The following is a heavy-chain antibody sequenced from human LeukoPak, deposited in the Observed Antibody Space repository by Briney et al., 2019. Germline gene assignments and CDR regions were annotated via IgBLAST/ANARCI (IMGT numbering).Heavy chain of an antibody. Sequence: GGSLRLSCAASGFTFSSYSMNWVRQAPGKGLEWVSYISSSSSTIYYAGSVKGRFTISRDNAKNSLYLQMNSLRAEDTAVYYCAAQFDYWGQGTLVTVSS. CDR3: AAQFDY. CDR1: GFTFSSYS. J-gene: IGHJ4*02. V-gene: IGHV3-48*01. CDR2: ISSSSSTI.